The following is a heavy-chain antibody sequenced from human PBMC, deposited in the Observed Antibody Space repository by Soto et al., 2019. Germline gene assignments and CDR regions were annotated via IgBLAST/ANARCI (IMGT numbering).Heavy chain of an antibody. CDR3: ARMSATVTRWFDS. D-gene: IGHD2-21*02. J-gene: IGHJ5*01. CDR2: ISYRGIT. CDR1: GASISSGAYY. V-gene: IGHV4-31*03. Sequence: QVQLQESGPGLVKPSQTLSLTCTVSGASISSGAYYCSWIRHFPGKGLEWIGDISYRGITHYNPSLNSRVTISRDTSENQFSLKVNSVTAADTAVYYCARMSATVTRWFDSWGQGTQVTVSS.